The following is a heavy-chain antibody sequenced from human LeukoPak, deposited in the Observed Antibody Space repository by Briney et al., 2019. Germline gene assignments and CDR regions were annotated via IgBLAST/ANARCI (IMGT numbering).Heavy chain of an antibody. CDR1: GFTFSNAW. Sequence: GGSLRLSCAASGFTFSNAWMNWVRQAPGKGLEWVSYISSSGSTIYYADSVKGRFTISRDNAKNSLYLQMNSLRAEDTAVYYCAELGITMIEGVWGKGTTVTISS. J-gene: IGHJ6*04. CDR3: AELGITMIEGV. CDR2: ISSSGSTI. V-gene: IGHV3-48*04. D-gene: IGHD3-22*01.